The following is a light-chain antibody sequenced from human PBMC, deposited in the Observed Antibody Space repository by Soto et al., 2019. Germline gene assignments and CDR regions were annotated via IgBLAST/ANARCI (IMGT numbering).Light chain of an antibody. V-gene: IGLV1-47*01. Sequence: QSALTQPPSASGTPGQRVTISCSGRNSNLGSNYVYWYQQVPGTAPKLVIYRNNQRPSGVPDRVSASKSGTSASLAISGLRSEDEGDYYCAAWDDSLSGPVFGTGTKVTIL. CDR2: RNN. CDR3: AAWDDSLSGPV. J-gene: IGLJ1*01. CDR1: NSNLGSNY.